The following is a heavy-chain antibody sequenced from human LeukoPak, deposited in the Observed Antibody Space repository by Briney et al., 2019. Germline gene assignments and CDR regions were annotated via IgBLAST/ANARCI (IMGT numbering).Heavy chain of an antibody. V-gene: IGHV5-51*01. CDR3: ARHRGEYDSSGSLDY. Sequence: GESLKISFKGSGYSFTSYWIGWVRQMPGKGLEWMGIIYPGDSDTRYSPSFQGQVTISADKSISTAYLQWSSLKASDTAMYYCARHRGEYDSSGSLDYWGQGTLVTVSS. CDR1: GYSFTSYW. CDR2: IYPGDSDT. J-gene: IGHJ4*02. D-gene: IGHD3-22*01.